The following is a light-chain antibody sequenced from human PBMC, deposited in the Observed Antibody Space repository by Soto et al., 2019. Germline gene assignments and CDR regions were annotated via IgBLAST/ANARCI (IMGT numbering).Light chain of an antibody. CDR2: AAS. Sequence: DIQMTQSPSSLSASVGDRVTITCRASQTIRSYLNWYQQKPGKAPVLLISAASSLQSGVPSRFSGSGSGTDFTLTISSLQPEDFATYYCQKYNSALFTFGPGTKVDIK. J-gene: IGKJ3*01. V-gene: IGKV1-39*01. CDR1: QTIRSY. CDR3: QKYNSALFT.